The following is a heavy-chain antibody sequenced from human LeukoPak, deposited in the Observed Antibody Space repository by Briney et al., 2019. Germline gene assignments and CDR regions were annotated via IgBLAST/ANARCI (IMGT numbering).Heavy chain of an antibody. CDR1: GFTFSGSA. V-gene: IGHV3-73*01. J-gene: IGHJ6*03. CDR3: TRSVVVPAATYYYYYMDV. Sequence: PGGSLKLSCAASGFTFSGSAMHWVRQASGKGLEWVGRIRSKANSYATAYAASVKGRFTISRDDSKNTAYLQMNSLKTEDTAVYYCTRSVVVPAATYYYYYMDVCGKGNTVTVSS. D-gene: IGHD2-2*01. CDR2: IRSKANSYAT.